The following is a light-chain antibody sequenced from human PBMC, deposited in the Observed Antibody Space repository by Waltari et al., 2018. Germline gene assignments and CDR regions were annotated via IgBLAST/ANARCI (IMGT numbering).Light chain of an antibody. J-gene: IGLJ2*01. CDR1: SSDVGSYNY. V-gene: IGLV2-14*03. CDR2: DVT. Sequence: QSALTQPASVSGSPGQSITIPCTGTSSDVGSYNYVSWYQQHPGKAPKLMIYDVTNRPSGVFNRFSGSKAGNTASLTISGLQAEDEDDYYVSSYMSTTTLELFGGGTSLTVL. CDR3: SSYMSTTTLEL.